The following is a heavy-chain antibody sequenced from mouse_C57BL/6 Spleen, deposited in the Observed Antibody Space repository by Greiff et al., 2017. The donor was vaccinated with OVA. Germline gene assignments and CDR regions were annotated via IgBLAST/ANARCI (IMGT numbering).Heavy chain of an antibody. CDR2: IDPSDSYT. J-gene: IGHJ2*01. Sequence: QVQLQQPGAELVMPGASVKLSCKASGYTFTSYWMHWVKQRPGQGLEWIGEIDPSDSYTNYNQKFKGKSTLTVDKSSSTAYMQLSSLTSEDSAVYYCARTHYDYDRFFDYWGQGTTLTVSS. CDR3: ARTHYDYDRFFDY. CDR1: GYTFTSYW. D-gene: IGHD2-4*01. V-gene: IGHV1-69*01.